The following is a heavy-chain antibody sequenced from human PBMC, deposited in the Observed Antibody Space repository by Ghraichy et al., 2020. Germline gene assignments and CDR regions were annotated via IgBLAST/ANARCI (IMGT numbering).Heavy chain of an antibody. CDR2: IKSKTDGGAT. J-gene: IGHJ6*02. Sequence: GESLNISCVVSGFTLRNARMNWVRQAPGKGLEWVGRIKSKTDGGATDYAVLVKGRFTISRDDSKNTLYLQMNSLKTEDTAVYYCTTVASSYYYGMDVWGQGTTVTVSS. V-gene: IGHV3-15*07. CDR1: GFTLRNAR. CDR3: TTVASSYYYGMDV.